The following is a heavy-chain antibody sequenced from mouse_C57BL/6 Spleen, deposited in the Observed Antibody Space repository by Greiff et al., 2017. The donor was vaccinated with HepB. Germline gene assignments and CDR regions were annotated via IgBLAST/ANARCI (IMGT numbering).Heavy chain of an antibody. Sequence: DVQLVESGEGLVKPGGSLKLSCAASGFTFSSYAMSWVRQTPEKRLEWVAYISSGGDYIYYADTVKGRFTISRDNARNTLYLQMSSLKSEDTAMYYCTRAITTVVAEYFDYWGQGTTLTVSS. D-gene: IGHD1-1*01. V-gene: IGHV5-9-1*02. CDR1: GFTFSSYA. CDR2: ISSGGDYI. CDR3: TRAITTVVAEYFDY. J-gene: IGHJ2*01.